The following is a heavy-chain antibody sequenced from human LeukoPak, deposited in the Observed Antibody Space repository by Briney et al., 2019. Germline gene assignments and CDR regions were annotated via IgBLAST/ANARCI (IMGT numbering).Heavy chain of an antibody. CDR1: GFTFSNYW. CDR3: ATSTYSSSPS. CDR2: INEDASKK. V-gene: IGHV3-7*01. Sequence: QAGGSLRLSGAASGFTFSNYWMIWVRQAPGKGLEWVANINEDASKKYYVDSVEGRFTISRDDAKNSLYLQMNSLRAEDTAMYYCATSTYSSSPSWGQGTLVTVSS. J-gene: IGHJ5*02. D-gene: IGHD6-6*01.